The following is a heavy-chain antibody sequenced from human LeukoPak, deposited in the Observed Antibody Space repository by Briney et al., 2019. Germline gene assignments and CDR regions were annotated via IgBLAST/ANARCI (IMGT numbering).Heavy chain of an antibody. J-gene: IGHJ3*02. D-gene: IGHD3-16*01. Sequence: SETLSLTCTVSGGSISSGDYYWSWIRQPPGKGLEWIGYIYHSGSTYYNPSLKSRVTISVDRSKNQFSLKLNSVTAADTAVYYCARWRDGGLRAFDIWGQGTMVTVSS. CDR3: ARWRDGGLRAFDI. V-gene: IGHV4-30-2*01. CDR2: IYHSGST. CDR1: GGSISSGDYY.